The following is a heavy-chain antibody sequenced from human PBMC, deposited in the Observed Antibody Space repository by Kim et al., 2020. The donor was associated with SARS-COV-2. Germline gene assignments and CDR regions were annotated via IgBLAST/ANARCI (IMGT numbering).Heavy chain of an antibody. D-gene: IGHD2-15*01. Sequence: SETLSLTCTVSGGSISSGGYYWSWIRQHPGKGLEWIGYIYYSGSTYYNPSLKSRVTISVDTSKNQFSLKLSSVTAADTAVYYCASTTQPAPDILNCSGGSCYPEWWFDPWGQGTLVTVSS. CDR1: GGSISSGGYY. CDR3: ASTTQPAPDILNCSGGSCYPEWWFDP. V-gene: IGHV4-31*03. CDR2: IYYSGST. J-gene: IGHJ5*02.